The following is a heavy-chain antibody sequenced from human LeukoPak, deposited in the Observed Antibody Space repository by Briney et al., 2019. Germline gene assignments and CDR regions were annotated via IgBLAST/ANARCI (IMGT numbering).Heavy chain of an antibody. Sequence: PSETLSLTCTVSGGSISSYYWSWIRQPPGKGLEWIGYIYYSGSTNYNPSLKSRVTISVDTSKNQFSLKLSSVTAADTAVYYCAREYYGSGSYYYGMDVWGQGPRSPSP. J-gene: IGHJ6*02. CDR3: AREYYGSGSYYYGMDV. CDR1: GGSISSYY. V-gene: IGHV4-59*01. D-gene: IGHD3-10*01. CDR2: IYYSGST.